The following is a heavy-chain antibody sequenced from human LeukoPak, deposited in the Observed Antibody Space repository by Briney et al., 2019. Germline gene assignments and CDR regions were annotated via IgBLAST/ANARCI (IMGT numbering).Heavy chain of an antibody. J-gene: IGHJ4*02. CDR3: AKPGRSYCGGDCFSESLPYYFDS. D-gene: IGHD2-21*01. CDR1: GFTFNKYG. Sequence: PGGSLRLSCAASGFTFNKYGMHWIRQAPGKGLEWAAFIRYDGLSTYYADSVRGRFTISRDSSKNTLYLQVNSLRTEDTAVYYCAKPGRSYCGGDCFSESLPYYFDSWGQGTLVTVSS. CDR2: IRYDGLST. V-gene: IGHV3-30*02.